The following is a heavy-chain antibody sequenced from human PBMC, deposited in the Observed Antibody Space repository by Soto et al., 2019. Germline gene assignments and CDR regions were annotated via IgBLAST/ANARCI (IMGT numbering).Heavy chain of an antibody. D-gene: IGHD3-22*01. J-gene: IGHJ6*02. Sequence: EVQLVESGGGLVKPGGSLRLSCAASGFTFSSYSMNWVRQAPGKGLEWVSSISSSSSYIYYADSVKGRFTISRDNAKNSLYLQMNSLRAEDTAVYYCARQDIVVVITPRMDVWGQGTTVTVSS. CDR1: GFTFSSYS. CDR3: ARQDIVVVITPRMDV. V-gene: IGHV3-21*06. CDR2: ISSSSSYI.